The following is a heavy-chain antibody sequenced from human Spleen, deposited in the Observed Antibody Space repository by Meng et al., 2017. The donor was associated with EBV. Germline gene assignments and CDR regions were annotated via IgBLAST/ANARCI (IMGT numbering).Heavy chain of an antibody. CDR3: AHIIAARPFDY. CDR2: IYWDDDK. V-gene: IGHV2-5*02. D-gene: IGHD6-6*01. J-gene: IGHJ4*02. Sequence: QLTLKESGPTLVKPTQTLTLPCTFSGFSLSTSGVGVGWIRQPPGKALEWLALIYWDDDKRYSPSLKSRLTITKDTSKNQVVLTMTNMDPVDAATYYCAHIIAARPFDYWGQGTLVTVSS. CDR1: GFSLSTSGVG.